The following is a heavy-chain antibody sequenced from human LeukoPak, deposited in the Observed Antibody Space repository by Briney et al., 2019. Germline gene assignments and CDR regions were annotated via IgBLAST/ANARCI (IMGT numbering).Heavy chain of an antibody. Sequence: PSQTLSLTCTVSGGSISSGTYYWTWIRQPAGKGLEWIGRIYGNGNTNYNPSLKSRVTISVDTSKNQFSLKLSSVTAADTAMYYCATDHYDDSKLDAWGQGTLVTVSS. CDR1: GGSISSGTYY. CDR3: ATDHYDDSKLDA. D-gene: IGHD3-22*01. J-gene: IGHJ5*02. V-gene: IGHV4-61*02. CDR2: IYGNGNT.